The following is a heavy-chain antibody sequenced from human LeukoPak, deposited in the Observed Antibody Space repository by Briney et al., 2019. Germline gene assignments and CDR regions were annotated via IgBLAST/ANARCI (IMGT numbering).Heavy chain of an antibody. CDR3: ARWLQRPIDC. CDR1: GFTVSSNH. J-gene: IGHJ4*02. D-gene: IGHD5-24*01. V-gene: IGHV3-23*01. CDR2: ISTSGGDT. Sequence: GGSLRLSCAASGFTVSSNHMSWVRQAPGKGLEWVSAISTSGGDTYYAVSVKGRFTISRDNSKNTLYLQMNSLRAEDTAVYYCARWLQRPIDCWGQGTLVTVSS.